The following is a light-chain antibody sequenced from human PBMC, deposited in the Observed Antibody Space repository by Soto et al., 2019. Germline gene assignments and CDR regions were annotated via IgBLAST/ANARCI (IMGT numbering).Light chain of an antibody. CDR1: QDISSF. Sequence: DLQMTQSPSSLSASLGDRVTITCRASQDISSFLAWYQQKPGKVPKLLIYAESTLQSGVPYRFSGSGSGTDLNLTISSLQPEDFATYFCQKYNGAPQTCGQGTKVDIK. CDR2: AES. J-gene: IGKJ1*01. V-gene: IGKV1-27*01. CDR3: QKYNGAPQT.